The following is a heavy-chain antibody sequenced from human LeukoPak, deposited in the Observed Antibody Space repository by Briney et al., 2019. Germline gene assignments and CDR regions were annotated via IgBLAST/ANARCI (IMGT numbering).Heavy chain of an antibody. D-gene: IGHD1-26*01. CDR2: ISARDGRT. V-gene: IGHV3-23*01. CDR3: ARGSVPFDY. J-gene: IGHJ4*02. Sequence: PGGSLRLSCVASGFTFSSYGMTWVRQAPGKGLEWVSVISARDGRTYYADSVNGRFTISRDNSKNTLYLQMNSLRAEDTAVYYCARGSVPFDYWGQGTLLTVSS. CDR1: GFTFSSYG.